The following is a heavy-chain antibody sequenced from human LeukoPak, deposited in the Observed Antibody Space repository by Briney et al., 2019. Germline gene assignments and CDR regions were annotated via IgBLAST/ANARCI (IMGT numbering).Heavy chain of an antibody. D-gene: IGHD6-13*01. CDR3: AREGSSSWYSDFDY. CDR2: IYTSGST. CDR1: GGSISSGSYY. V-gene: IGHV4-61*02. Sequence: PSQTLSLTCTVSGGSISSGSYYWSWIRQPAEKGLEWIGRIYTSGSTNYNPSLKSRVTISVDTSKNQFSLKLSSVTAADTAVYYCAREGSSSWYSDFDYWGQGTLVTVSS. J-gene: IGHJ4*02.